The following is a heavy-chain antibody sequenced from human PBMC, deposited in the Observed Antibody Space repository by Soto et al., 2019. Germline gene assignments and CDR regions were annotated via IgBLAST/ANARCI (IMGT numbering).Heavy chain of an antibody. CDR1: GGSISSDDYY. CDR3: ARAPFRTLFSYWYFDL. D-gene: IGHD2-21*01. V-gene: IGHV4-30-4*01. Sequence: QVQLQESGPGLVKPSQTLSLTCTVSGGSISSDDYYWSWIRQPPGKGLEWIGYIYYTGSTYYNPSLKSRVTISIDTSKNQFFLKLNSVTAADTAVYSCARAPFRTLFSYWYFDLWGRGTLVTVSS. CDR2: IYYTGST. J-gene: IGHJ2*01.